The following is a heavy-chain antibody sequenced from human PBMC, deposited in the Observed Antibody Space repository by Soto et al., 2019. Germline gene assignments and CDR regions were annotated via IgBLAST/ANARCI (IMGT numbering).Heavy chain of an antibody. V-gene: IGHV3-9*01. CDR3: AKYFPDAAFDI. Sequence: GGSLRLSCAASGFTFDDYAMHWVRQAPGKGLEWVSGISWNSGSIGYADSVKGRFTISRDNAKNSLYLQMNSLRAEDTALYYCAKYFPDAAFDIWGQGTMVTVSS. CDR2: ISWNSGSI. CDR1: GFTFDDYA. J-gene: IGHJ3*02.